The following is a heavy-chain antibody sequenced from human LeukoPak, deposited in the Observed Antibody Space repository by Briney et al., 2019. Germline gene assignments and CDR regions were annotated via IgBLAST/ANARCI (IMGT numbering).Heavy chain of an antibody. J-gene: IGHJ5*02. Sequence: SETLSLTCTVSGGSISGYYWSWIRQPPGKGLEWIGYIYYSGSTNYNPSLKSRVTILVDMSKNQFSLKLRSVTAAETAVYYCARHKAPFFGNYTDWFDPWGQGTLVTVSS. V-gene: IGHV4-59*08. CDR3: ARHKAPFFGNYTDWFDP. CDR1: GGSISGYY. CDR2: IYYSGST. D-gene: IGHD3-3*01.